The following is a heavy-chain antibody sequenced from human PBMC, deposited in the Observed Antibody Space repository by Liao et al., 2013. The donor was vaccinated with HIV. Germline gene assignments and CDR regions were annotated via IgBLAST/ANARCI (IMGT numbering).Heavy chain of an antibody. J-gene: IGHJ3*02. CDR1: GGSISSYY. D-gene: IGHD6-13*01. CDR2: IYSSGST. CDR3: AREGSSWAFDI. V-gene: IGHV4-4*07. Sequence: QVQLQESGPGVVKPSETLSLTCSVSGGSISSYYWNWIRQPAGKGLEWIGRIYSSGSTNYNPSLKSRVTMSIDTSMNHFSLRLRSVTAADTAVYYCAREGSSWAFDIWGQGTMVTVSS.